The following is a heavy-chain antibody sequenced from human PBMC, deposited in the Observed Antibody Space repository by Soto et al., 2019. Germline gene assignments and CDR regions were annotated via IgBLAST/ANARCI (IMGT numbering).Heavy chain of an antibody. CDR3: ARDWSYCSGGSCYSDAFDI. D-gene: IGHD2-15*01. Sequence: PSEALCLTCTVSVGSISSYYWSWIRQPPGRGLEWIGYIYYSGSTNYNPSLKSRVTISVDTSKNQFSLKLSSVTAADTAVYYCARDWSYCSGGSCYSDAFDIWGQGTMVTVSS. V-gene: IGHV4-59*01. J-gene: IGHJ3*02. CDR1: VGSISSYY. CDR2: IYYSGST.